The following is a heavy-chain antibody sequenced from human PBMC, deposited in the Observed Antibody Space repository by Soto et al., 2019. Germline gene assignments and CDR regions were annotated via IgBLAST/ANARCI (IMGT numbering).Heavy chain of an antibody. CDR2: IDFTGAGT. J-gene: IGHJ4*02. CDR1: GFPFSSYA. V-gene: IGHV3-23*01. D-gene: IGHD6-6*01. Sequence: HPGGSLRLSCAASGFPFSSYAMSWVRHAPDKGLEWVSAIDFTGAGTYYADSVKGRFTISRDNSQNTLFLQMSSLRAEDTAVYFCARRFSSSSFYFDYWGQGTLVTVSS. CDR3: ARRFSSSSFYFDY.